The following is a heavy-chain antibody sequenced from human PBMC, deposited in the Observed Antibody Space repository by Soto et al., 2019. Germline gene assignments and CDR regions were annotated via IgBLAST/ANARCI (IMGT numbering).Heavy chain of an antibody. CDR3: ARSQGGSSSLDIYYYSYYGMDV. CDR2: IIPIFGTA. V-gene: IGHV1-69*01. D-gene: IGHD2-15*01. CDR1: GGTFSSYA. J-gene: IGHJ6*02. Sequence: QVQLVQSGAEVKKPGSSVKVSCKAPGGTFSSYAISWVRQAPGQGLEWMGGIIPIFGTANYAQKFQGRVTITADESTSTGYMELSSLRSEDTAVYYCARSQGGSSSLDIYYYSYYGMDVWGQWTTVTVSS.